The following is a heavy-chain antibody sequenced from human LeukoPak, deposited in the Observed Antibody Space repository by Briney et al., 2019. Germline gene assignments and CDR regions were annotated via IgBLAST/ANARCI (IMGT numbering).Heavy chain of an antibody. CDR3: AREYCSGGSCYGPDY. D-gene: IGHD2-15*01. Sequence: ASVKVSCKASGYTFTDYYMQWVRQAPGQGLEWMGWINSKSGVTNSPQKFQGRVTMTRDTSISTAYLEVSRLTSDDTAVYYCAREYCSGGSCYGPDYWGQGTLVTVSS. CDR2: INSKSGVT. CDR1: GYTFTDYY. J-gene: IGHJ4*02. V-gene: IGHV1-2*02.